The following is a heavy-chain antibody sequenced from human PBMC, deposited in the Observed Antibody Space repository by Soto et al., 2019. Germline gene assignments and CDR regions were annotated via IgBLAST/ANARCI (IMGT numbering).Heavy chain of an antibody. D-gene: IGHD3-10*01. CDR2: IVPMSATT. J-gene: IGHJ5*02. CDR1: GYTFSNYV. Sequence: QVQLLQSGAEVKKPGSSVKVSCKASGYTFSNYVISWVRQAPGQGLEWMGGIVPMSATTNYVQKFQGRLTITADEPTSSAYMELSSLRSEDPAVYYCAREWGGDVVLWGQGTLVKVSS. CDR3: AREWGGDVVL. V-gene: IGHV1-69*01.